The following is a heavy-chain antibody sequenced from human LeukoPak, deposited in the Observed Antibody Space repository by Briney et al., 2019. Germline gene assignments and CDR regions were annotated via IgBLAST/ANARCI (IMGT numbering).Heavy chain of an antibody. Sequence: SETLSLTCTVSGGSISSSNWWSWVRQPPGKGLEWIGEIHHSGSTNYNPSLKSRVTISVDKSKNQFSLKLSSVTAADTAMYYCARRWTSLGAFDIWGQGTMVTVSS. J-gene: IGHJ3*02. D-gene: IGHD4-23*01. CDR2: IHHSGST. CDR1: GGSISSSNW. CDR3: ARRWTSLGAFDI. V-gene: IGHV4-4*02.